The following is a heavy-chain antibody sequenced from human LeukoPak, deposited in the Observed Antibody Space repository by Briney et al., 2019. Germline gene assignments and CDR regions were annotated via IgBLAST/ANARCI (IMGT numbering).Heavy chain of an antibody. Sequence: GGSLRLSCAASGFTFSSYPMSWVRQAPGKGLEWVSSISGSGDIIYYADSVKGRFTISRDNSKNTLYLQMNSLRAEDTAVYYCAKLAGNPYWGQGTLVTVSS. J-gene: IGHJ4*02. CDR3: AKLAGNPY. CDR1: GFTFSSYP. V-gene: IGHV3-23*01. CDR2: ISGSGDII. D-gene: IGHD4-23*01.